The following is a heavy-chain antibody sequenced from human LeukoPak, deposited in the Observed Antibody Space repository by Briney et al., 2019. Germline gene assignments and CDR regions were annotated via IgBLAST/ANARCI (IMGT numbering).Heavy chain of an antibody. CDR2: ISGSGGDT. Sequence: GGSLRLSCAASGFTFSNFPMTWVRQAPGKGLEAFSSISGSGGDTYYKDSVKGRFTISRDNSKNTLYLQMNSLRAEDTAVYYCAKGDNDILTGYYNSFDYWGQGTLVTVSS. CDR1: GFTFSNFP. J-gene: IGHJ4*02. D-gene: IGHD3-9*01. CDR3: AKGDNDILTGYYNSFDY. V-gene: IGHV3-23*01.